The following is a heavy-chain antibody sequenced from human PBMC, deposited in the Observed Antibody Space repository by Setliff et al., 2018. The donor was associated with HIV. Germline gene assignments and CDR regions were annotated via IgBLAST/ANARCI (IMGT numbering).Heavy chain of an antibody. Sequence: GASVKVSCKASGYTFNNYDINWVRQATGQGLEWMGWMNPNTYNTGYAQKFQGRVTMTTDTSTSTAYMELRSLRSDDTAVYYCARDSEPGIAVAGTRFYAFDIWGQGTMVTVSS. D-gene: IGHD6-19*01. J-gene: IGHJ3*02. CDR1: GYTFNNYD. V-gene: IGHV1-8*01. CDR2: MNPNTYNT. CDR3: ARDSEPGIAVAGTRFYAFDI.